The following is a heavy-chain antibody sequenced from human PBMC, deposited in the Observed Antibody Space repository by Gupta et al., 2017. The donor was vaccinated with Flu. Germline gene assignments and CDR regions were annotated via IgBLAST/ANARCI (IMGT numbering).Heavy chain of an antibody. J-gene: IGHJ6*03. D-gene: IGHD1/OR15-1a*01. CDR3: GTFQALYYYYMDV. Sequence: EVQLLEYGGGLVQPGGSLRLSCAASGFTFSSYAMSWVRQAPGKGLEWVSAISGSGGSTYYADSVKGRFTISRDNSKNTLYLQMNSLRAEDTAVYYCGTFQALYYYYMDVWGKGTTVTSP. V-gene: IGHV3-23*01. CDR1: GFTFSSYA. CDR2: ISGSGGST.